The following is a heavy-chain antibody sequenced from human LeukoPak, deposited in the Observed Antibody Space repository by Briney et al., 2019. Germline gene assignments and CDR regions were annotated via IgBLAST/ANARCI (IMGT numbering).Heavy chain of an antibody. CDR2: IIPIFGTA. D-gene: IGHD2-2*01. Sequence: AASVKVSCKASGGTFSSYAISWVRQAPGQGLEWMGGIIPIFGTANYAQKFQGRVTITADKSTSTAYMELSSLRSEDTAVYYCARALYCSSTSCLAYGYYYYMDVWGKGTTVTVSS. V-gene: IGHV1-69*06. CDR3: ARALYCSSTSCLAYGYYYYMDV. CDR1: GGTFSSYA. J-gene: IGHJ6*03.